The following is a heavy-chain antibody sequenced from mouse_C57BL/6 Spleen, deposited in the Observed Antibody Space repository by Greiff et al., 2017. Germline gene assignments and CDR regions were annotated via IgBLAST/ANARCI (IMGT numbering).Heavy chain of an antibody. Sequence: QVQLQQPGAELVMPGASVKLSCKASGYTFTSYWMHWVKQRPGQGLEWIGEIDPSDSYTNYNQKFKGKSTLTVDKSSSTAYMQLSRLTSEDSTVYYCARGATVAQTFDYWGQGTTLTVSS. D-gene: IGHD1-1*01. V-gene: IGHV1-69*01. J-gene: IGHJ2*01. CDR2: IDPSDSYT. CDR3: ARGATVAQTFDY. CDR1: GYTFTSYW.